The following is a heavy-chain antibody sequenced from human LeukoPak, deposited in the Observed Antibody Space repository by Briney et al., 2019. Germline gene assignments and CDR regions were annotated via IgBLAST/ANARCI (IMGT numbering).Heavy chain of an antibody. J-gene: IGHJ3*02. CDR2: IYYSGST. Sequence: SETLSLTCTVSGGSISSSSYYWGWIRQPPGKGLEWIGSIYYSGSTYYNPSLKGRVTISVDTSKNQFSLKLSSVTAADTAVYYCARTKITMVRPFDAFDIWGQGAMVTVSS. D-gene: IGHD3-10*01. CDR1: GGSISSSSYY. CDR3: ARTKITMVRPFDAFDI. V-gene: IGHV4-39*01.